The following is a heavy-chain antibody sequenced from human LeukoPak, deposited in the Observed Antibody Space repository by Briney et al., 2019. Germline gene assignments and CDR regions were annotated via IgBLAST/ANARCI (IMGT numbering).Heavy chain of an antibody. D-gene: IGHD3-9*01. CDR1: GGSISSSSYY. CDR3: ARAYYDILTGYYPFDY. J-gene: IGHJ4*02. CDR2: IYYSGST. Sequence: SETLSLTCTVSGGSISSSSYYWGWIRQPPGKGLEWIGSIYYSGSTYYNPSLKSRVTISVDTSKNRFSLKLSSVTAADTAVYYCARAYYDILTGYYPFDYWGQGTLVTVSS. V-gene: IGHV4-39*01.